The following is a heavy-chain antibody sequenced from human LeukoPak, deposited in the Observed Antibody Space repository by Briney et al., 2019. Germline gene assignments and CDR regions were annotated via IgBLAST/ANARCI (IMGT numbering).Heavy chain of an antibody. V-gene: IGHV3-53*05. J-gene: IGHJ4*02. CDR1: GFTVSSNY. CDR3: ARVYLERLTAGYFDH. CDR2: IYSGGST. D-gene: IGHD2-8*01. Sequence: PGGSLRLSCAASGFTVSSNYMSWVRQAPGKGLEWVSLIYSGGSTYYADSVKGRFTISRDNSKSTLYLQMNSLRDDDSAAYFCARVYLERLTAGYFDHWGQGTQVTVSP.